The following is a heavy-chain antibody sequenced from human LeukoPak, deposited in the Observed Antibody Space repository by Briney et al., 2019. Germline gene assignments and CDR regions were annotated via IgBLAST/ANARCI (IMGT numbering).Heavy chain of an antibody. CDR2: IYYSGST. CDR1: GGSISSYY. D-gene: IGHD3-3*01. CDR3: ARAGYYDFWSGYSTQPEAFDI. Sequence: SETLSLTCTVSGGSISSYYWSWIRQPPGKGLEWIGYIYYSGSTNYNPSLKSRVTISVDTSKNQFSLKLSSVTAADTAVYYCARAGYYDFWSGYSTQPEAFDIWGQGTMVNVSS. V-gene: IGHV4-59*12. J-gene: IGHJ3*02.